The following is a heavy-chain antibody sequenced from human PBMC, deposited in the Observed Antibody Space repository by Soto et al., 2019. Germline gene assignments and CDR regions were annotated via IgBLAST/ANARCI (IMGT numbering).Heavy chain of an antibody. CDR1: GFTFSSYW. J-gene: IGHJ4*02. CDR3: VRTSLVVAAATREDY. V-gene: IGHV3-74*01. D-gene: IGHD2-15*01. Sequence: GGSLRLSCAASGFTFSSYWMHWVRQAPGKGLVWVSRINSDGSSTSYADSVKGRFTISRDNAKNTLYLQMNSLRAEDTAVYYCVRTSLVVAAATREDYWGQGTLVSVAS. CDR2: INSDGSST.